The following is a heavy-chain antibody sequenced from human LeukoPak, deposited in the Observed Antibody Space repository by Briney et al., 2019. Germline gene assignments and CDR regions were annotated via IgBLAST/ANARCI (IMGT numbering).Heavy chain of an antibody. V-gene: IGHV4-39*01. CDR1: GGSISSGSYY. J-gene: IGHJ5*02. Sequence: SETLSLTCTVSGGSISSGSYYWGWVRQPPGKGLEWIGSGTTYYNPSLQSRVTISVDTSRNPFSLKLSSVTAADTAVYYCARTGGYMVWGVQNWFEPWGQGTLVTVSA. CDR2: GTT. D-gene: IGHD3-10*01. CDR3: ARTGGYMVWGVQNWFEP.